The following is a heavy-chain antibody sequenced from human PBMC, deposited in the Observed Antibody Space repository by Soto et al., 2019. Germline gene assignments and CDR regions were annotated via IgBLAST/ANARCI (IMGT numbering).Heavy chain of an antibody. Sequence: SETLPLTCAVYGGSFSGYYWSGIRQHPGKGLEWIGEINHSGGTNYNPSLKSRVTISVDTSKNQFSLKLSSVTAADTAVYYCARGFSIVVVPAATQYNWFDPWGQGTLVTVSS. CDR3: ARGFSIVVVPAATQYNWFDP. V-gene: IGHV4-34*01. J-gene: IGHJ5*02. CDR2: INHSGGT. D-gene: IGHD2-2*01. CDR1: GGSFSGYY.